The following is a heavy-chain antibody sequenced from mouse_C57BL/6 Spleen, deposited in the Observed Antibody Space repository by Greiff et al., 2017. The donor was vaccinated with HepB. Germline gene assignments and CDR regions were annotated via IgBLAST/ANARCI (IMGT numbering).Heavy chain of an antibody. D-gene: IGHD1-1*01. V-gene: IGHV1-81*01. CDR1: GYTFTSYG. CDR3: ARFGTTVVDRWYFDV. Sequence: VQLQQSGAELARPGASVKLSCKASGYTFTSYGISWVKQRTGQGLEWIGEIYPRSGNTYYNEKFKGKATLTADKSSSTAYMELRSLTSEDSAVYFCARFGTTVVDRWYFDVWGTGTTVTVSS. J-gene: IGHJ1*03. CDR2: IYPRSGNT.